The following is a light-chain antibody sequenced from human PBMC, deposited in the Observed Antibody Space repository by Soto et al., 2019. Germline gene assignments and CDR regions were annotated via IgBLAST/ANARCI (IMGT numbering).Light chain of an antibody. Sequence: IQLTQSPSSLSAAVGDRVTITCRVSQGISSYLAWYQQNPGKAPKLLIYAASTLQSGVPSRFSGSGSGTDFTLTISSLHPEDFATYYCQQSDSYPFTFGPGTKVDFK. CDR3: QQSDSYPFT. V-gene: IGKV1-9*01. CDR1: QGISSY. CDR2: AAS. J-gene: IGKJ3*01.